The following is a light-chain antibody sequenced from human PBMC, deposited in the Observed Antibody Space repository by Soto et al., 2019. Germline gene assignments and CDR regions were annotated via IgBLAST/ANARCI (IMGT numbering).Light chain of an antibody. CDR2: DAS. Sequence: EIVLTQSPATLSLSPGEGATLSCRASQSLSRYLAWYQQKPGQPPRLLIYDASTRATGVPARFSGIGSGTDFTLIISSLEPEDFAVYYCQQRSHWPVTFGPGTKVEIK. CDR3: QQRSHWPVT. CDR1: QSLSRY. V-gene: IGKV3-11*01. J-gene: IGKJ3*01.